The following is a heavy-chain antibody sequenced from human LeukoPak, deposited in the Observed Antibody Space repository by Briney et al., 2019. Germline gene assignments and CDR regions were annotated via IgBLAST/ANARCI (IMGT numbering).Heavy chain of an antibody. CDR3: ARTYYYDSSGYSLFDY. CDR1: GFTFSSYS. Sequence: GGSLRLSCAASGFTFSSYSMNWVRQAPGKGLEWVSSISSSSSYIYYADSVKGRFTISRDNAKNSLYLQMNSLRAEDTAVYYCARTYYYDSSGYSLFDYWGQGTLVTVSS. CDR2: ISSSSSYI. V-gene: IGHV3-21*04. D-gene: IGHD3-22*01. J-gene: IGHJ4*02.